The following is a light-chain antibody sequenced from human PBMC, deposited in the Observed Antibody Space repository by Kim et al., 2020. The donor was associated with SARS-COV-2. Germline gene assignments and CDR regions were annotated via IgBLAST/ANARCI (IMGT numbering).Light chain of an antibody. Sequence: EVVLTQSPVTLSLSPGERVTLSCRASQSIISASLAWYQQKPAQAPRLLMYGASMRASGIPDRFSGSGSGTDFTLTISRPEPEDSAVYFCQHYGYAIFTFGPGTKVDIK. J-gene: IGKJ3*01. CDR2: GAS. CDR1: QSIISAS. V-gene: IGKV3-20*01. CDR3: QHYGYAIFT.